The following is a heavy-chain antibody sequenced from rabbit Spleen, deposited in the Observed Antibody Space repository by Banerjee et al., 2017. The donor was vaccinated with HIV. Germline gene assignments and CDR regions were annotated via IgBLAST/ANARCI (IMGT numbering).Heavy chain of an antibody. CDR1: GFSFSNKYV. CDR2: INTRSGDS. J-gene: IGHJ4*01. D-gene: IGHD1-1*01. V-gene: IGHV1S45*01. CDR3: VRGASGSGYYSL. Sequence: QEQLVESGGGLVQPGGFLTLTCTASGFSFSNKYVMCWVRQAPGQGLEWIGCINTRSGDSVYASWAKGRFTISKTSSTTVTLQMTSLTGADTATYFCVRGASGSGYYSLWGQGTLVTVS.